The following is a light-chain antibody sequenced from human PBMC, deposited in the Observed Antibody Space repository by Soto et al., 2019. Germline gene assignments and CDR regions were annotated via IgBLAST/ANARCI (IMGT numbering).Light chain of an antibody. CDR3: QQYGYSPA. V-gene: IGKV3-20*01. CDR1: QSVSSSY. Sequence: EIVLTQSPGTLSLSPGERATLSCRASQSVSSSYLAWYQQKPGQAPRLLIYDASRRATGIPDRFSGSGSGTDFTLTISRLEPEDVVVYYCQQYGYSPAFGGGTKVEIK. J-gene: IGKJ4*01. CDR2: DAS.